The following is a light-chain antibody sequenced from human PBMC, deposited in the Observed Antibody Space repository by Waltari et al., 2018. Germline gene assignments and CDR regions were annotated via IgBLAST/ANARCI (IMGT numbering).Light chain of an antibody. Sequence: DIQMTQSPSAMSASVGDRVAITCRASQDIGNYLAWFQQKPGTVPKRLIYAVSSLESGVPSRFSGSDSGTEFTLTIHRLQPEDLATYFCLQHYTYPPTFGQGTRLEI. CDR2: AVS. CDR3: LQHYTYPPT. V-gene: IGKV1-17*03. CDR1: QDIGNY. J-gene: IGKJ5*01.